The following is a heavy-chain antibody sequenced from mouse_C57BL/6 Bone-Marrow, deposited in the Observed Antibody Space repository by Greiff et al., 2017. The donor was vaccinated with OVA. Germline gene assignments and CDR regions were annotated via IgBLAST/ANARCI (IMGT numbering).Heavy chain of an antibody. V-gene: IGHV1-4*01. CDR3: ARKDYYGSSYVAWVY. Sequence: VQLQQSGAELARPGASVKMSCKASGYTFTSYTMHWVKQRPGQGLEWIGYINPSSGYTKYNQKFKDKATLTADKSSSTAYMQLSSLTSEDSAVYYCARKDYYGSSYVAWVYWGQGTLVTVSA. CDR2: INPSSGYT. D-gene: IGHD1-1*01. CDR1: GYTFTSYT. J-gene: IGHJ3*01.